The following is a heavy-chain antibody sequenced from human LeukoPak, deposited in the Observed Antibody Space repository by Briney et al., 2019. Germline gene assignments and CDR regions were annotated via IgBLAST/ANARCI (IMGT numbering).Heavy chain of an antibody. Sequence: ASVKVSCKASGYTFTGYYMHRVRQAPGQGLEWMGWISPNSGGTNYAQKFQGRVTMTRDTSISTAYMELSRLRSDDTAVYYCARSMVRGVIIGMDWGQGTLVTVSS. J-gene: IGHJ4*02. CDR3: ARSMVRGVIIGMD. CDR2: ISPNSGGT. V-gene: IGHV1-2*02. CDR1: GYTFTGYY. D-gene: IGHD3-10*01.